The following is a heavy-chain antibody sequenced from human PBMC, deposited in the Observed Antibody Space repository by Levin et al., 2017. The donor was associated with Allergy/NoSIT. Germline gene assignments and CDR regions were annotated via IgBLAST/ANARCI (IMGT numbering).Heavy chain of an antibody. Sequence: SQTLSLTCTVSGGSISSYYWSWIRQPPGKGLEWIGYIYYSGSTNYNPSLKSRVTISVDTSKNQFSLKLSSVTAADTAVYYCAKHEGARGYYYYGMDVWGQGTTVTVSS. V-gene: IGHV4-59*01. D-gene: IGHD3-16*01. CDR2: IYYSGST. CDR1: GGSISSYY. J-gene: IGHJ6*02. CDR3: AKHEGARGYYYYGMDV.